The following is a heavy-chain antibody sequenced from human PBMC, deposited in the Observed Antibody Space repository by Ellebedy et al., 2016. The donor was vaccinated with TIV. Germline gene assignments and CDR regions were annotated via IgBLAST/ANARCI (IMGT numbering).Heavy chain of an antibody. CDR2: ISSGSSTI. J-gene: IGHJ4*02. Sequence: GESLKISCAASGFSFSNYNMNWVRQAPGKGLEWVSCISSGSSTIYYADSVKGRFTISRDNAKNSLYLQMNSLRDEDTAVYYCARDRRYHHGSESPSIDHWGQGTLVTVSS. D-gene: IGHD3-10*01. CDR1: GFSFSNYN. V-gene: IGHV3-48*02. CDR3: ARDRRYHHGSESPSIDH.